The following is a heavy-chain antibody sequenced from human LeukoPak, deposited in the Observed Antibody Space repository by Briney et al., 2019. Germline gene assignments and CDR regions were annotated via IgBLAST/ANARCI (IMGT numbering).Heavy chain of an antibody. J-gene: IGHJ4*02. CDR3: AKDMGYYYGSGSYPPENDY. V-gene: IGHV3-30*18. Sequence: PGGSLRLSCAASGFTFSRYGMHWVRQATGKGLEWVAVVSFEGSNKYYADSVKGRFTISRDNSKNTLSLQMNSLRAEDTAVYYCAKDMGYYYGSGSYPPENDYWGQGTLVTVSS. CDR2: VSFEGSNK. CDR1: GFTFSRYG. D-gene: IGHD3-10*01.